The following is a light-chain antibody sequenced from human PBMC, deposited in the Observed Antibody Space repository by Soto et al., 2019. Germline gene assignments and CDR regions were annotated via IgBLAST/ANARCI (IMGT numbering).Light chain of an antibody. CDR3: GTWDSSLSAGV. V-gene: IGLV1-51*01. CDR2: DNN. J-gene: IGLJ2*01. Sequence: QSVLTQPPSVSAAPGQKVTISCSGSSSNIGNNYVSWYQQLPGTAPKLLIYDNNKRPSGIPDRFSGSKSGTSATLGITGRQPGDEDAYYCGTWDSSLSAGVFGGGTQLTVL. CDR1: SSNIGNNY.